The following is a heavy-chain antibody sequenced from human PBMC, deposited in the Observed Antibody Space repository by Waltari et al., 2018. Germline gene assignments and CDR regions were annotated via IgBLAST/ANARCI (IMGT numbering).Heavy chain of an antibody. CDR3: ARTIPGDYGDERGWFDP. V-gene: IGHV5-51*03. D-gene: IGHD4-17*01. CDR2: IYPGYSDT. CDR1: GYSFTSYW. J-gene: IGHJ5*02. Sequence: EVQLVQSGAEVKKPGESLTISCKGSGYSFTSYWLGWGRQTPVKGLEWVGIIYPGYSDTRYSPSFQGQVTISADKSISTAYLQWSSLKASDTAMYYCARTIPGDYGDERGWFDPWGQGTLVTVSS.